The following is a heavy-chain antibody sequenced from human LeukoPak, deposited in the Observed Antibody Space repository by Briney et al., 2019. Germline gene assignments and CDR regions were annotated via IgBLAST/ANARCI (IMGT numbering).Heavy chain of an antibody. D-gene: IGHD2-8*02. V-gene: IGHV5-51*01. CDR1: EYTFSNYW. CDR3: ARLSSTGVSSSLAFDY. CDR2: INGGDSDT. Sequence: GESLKISCKGSEYTFSNYWIAWVRQMPGKGLEWMGIINGGDSDTRYNTPFQGQVLISVDKSISTAYLQWGNLKTTDTALYFCARLSSTGVSSSLAFDYWGQGALVTVSS. J-gene: IGHJ4*02.